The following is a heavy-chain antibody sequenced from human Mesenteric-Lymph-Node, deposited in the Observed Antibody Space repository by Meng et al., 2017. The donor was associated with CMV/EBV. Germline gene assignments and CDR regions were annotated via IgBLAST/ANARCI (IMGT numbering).Heavy chain of an antibody. V-gene: IGHV3-21*01. CDR1: GFTFSDYG. J-gene: IGHJ6*02. D-gene: IGHD3-10*01. CDR2: ISSSSSYI. Sequence: GESLKISCAASGFTFSDYGMHWVRQAPGKGLEWVSSISSSSSYIYYADSVKGRFTISRDNAKNSLYLQMNSLRAEDTAVYYCARDSGGMDVWGQGTTVTVSS. CDR3: ARDSGGMDV.